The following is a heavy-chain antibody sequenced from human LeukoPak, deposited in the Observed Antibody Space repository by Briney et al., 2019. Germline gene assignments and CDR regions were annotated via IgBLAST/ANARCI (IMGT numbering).Heavy chain of an antibody. CDR2: IIPIFGTA. D-gene: IGHD6-19*01. Sequence: SVKVSCKASGGTFSSYAISWVREAPGQGLEWMGGIIPIFGTANYAQKFQGRVTITTDESTSTAYMELSSLRSEDTAVYYCARECSGWPRVGNWFDPWGQGTLVTVSS. J-gene: IGHJ5*02. V-gene: IGHV1-69*05. CDR3: ARECSGWPRVGNWFDP. CDR1: GGTFSSYA.